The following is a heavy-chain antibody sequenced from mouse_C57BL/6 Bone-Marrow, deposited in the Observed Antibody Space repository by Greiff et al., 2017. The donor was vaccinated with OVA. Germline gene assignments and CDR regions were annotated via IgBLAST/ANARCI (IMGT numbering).Heavy chain of an antibody. CDR2: IHPGDGDT. CDR3: ARRKSYYYAMDY. Sequence: VKLVESGPELVKPGASVKISCKASGYAFSSSWMNWVKQRPGKGLEWIGRIHPGDGDTNYNGKFKGKATLTADKSSSTAYMQLNSLTSEDSAIYFYARRKSYYYAMDYWGQGTSVTVSS. CDR1: GYAFSSSW. J-gene: IGHJ4*01. V-gene: IGHV1-82*01.